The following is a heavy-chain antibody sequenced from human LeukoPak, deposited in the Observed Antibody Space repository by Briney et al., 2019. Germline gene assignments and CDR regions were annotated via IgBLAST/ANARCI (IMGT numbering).Heavy chain of an antibody. Sequence: SVKVSCKASGGTFTSYAISWVRQAPGQGLEWMGGIITIRGRANYAQKFQGRVTITADKSTSTAYMTLSSLRSEDTAVYYCARAQRYKSYCSSTSCLAPYGMDVWGQGTTVTASS. CDR1: GGTFTSYA. V-gene: IGHV1-69*10. CDR2: IITIRGRA. D-gene: IGHD2-2*01. CDR3: ARAQRYKSYCSSTSCLAPYGMDV. J-gene: IGHJ6*02.